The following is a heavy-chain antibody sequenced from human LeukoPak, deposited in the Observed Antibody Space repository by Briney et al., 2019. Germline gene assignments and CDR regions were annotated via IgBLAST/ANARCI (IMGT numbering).Heavy chain of an antibody. V-gene: IGHV1-18*01. CDR3: ARDRYYYDSSGYYLLDY. Sequence: ASVKVSCKASGYTSTSYGISWVRQAPGQGLEWMGWISAYNGNTNYAQKLQGRVTMTTDTSTSTAYMELRSLRSDDTAVYYCARDRYYYDSSGYYLLDYWGQGTLVTVSS. D-gene: IGHD3-22*01. J-gene: IGHJ4*02. CDR2: ISAYNGNT. CDR1: GYTSTSYG.